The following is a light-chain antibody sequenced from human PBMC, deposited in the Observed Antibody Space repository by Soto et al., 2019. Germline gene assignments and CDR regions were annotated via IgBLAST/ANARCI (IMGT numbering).Light chain of an antibody. CDR3: AAWDENLNGFV. CDR2: STN. V-gene: IGLV1-44*01. J-gene: IGLJ1*01. Sequence: QSVLTQPPSASGAPGQRVTISWFGSRSNVGENSVNWFQQLPGAAPKLLIASTNQRPSGVPDRFSGSKSGTSGSLAICGLQSGDEAEYFCAAWDENLNGFVFGTGTKLTVL. CDR1: RSNVGENS.